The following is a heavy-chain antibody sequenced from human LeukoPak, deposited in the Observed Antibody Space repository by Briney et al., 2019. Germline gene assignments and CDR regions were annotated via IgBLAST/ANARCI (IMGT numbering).Heavy chain of an antibody. Sequence: PGGSLRLSCAASGFTFSSYGIHWVRQAPGKGLEWVAFIRYDGSNKYYADSVKGRFTISRDNSKNTLYLQMNSLRAEDTAVYYCAGSSSGWYGEIWFDPWGQGNLVTVSS. CDR3: AGSSSGWYGEIWFDP. CDR2: IRYDGSNK. D-gene: IGHD6-19*01. V-gene: IGHV3-30*02. J-gene: IGHJ5*02. CDR1: GFTFSSYG.